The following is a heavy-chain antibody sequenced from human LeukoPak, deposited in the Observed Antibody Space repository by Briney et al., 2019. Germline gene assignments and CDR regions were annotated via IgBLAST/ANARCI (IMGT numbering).Heavy chain of an antibody. CDR1: GGSFSGYY. V-gene: IGHV4-34*01. CDR3: ARGYDSSGYSLELRTFDY. D-gene: IGHD3-22*01. CDR2: INHSGST. Sequence: SETLSLTCAVYGGSFSGYYWSWIRQPPGKGLEWIGEINHSGSTNYNPSLKSRVTISVDTSKNQFSLKLSSVTAADTAVYYCARGYDSSGYSLELRTFDYWGQGTLVTVSS. J-gene: IGHJ4*02.